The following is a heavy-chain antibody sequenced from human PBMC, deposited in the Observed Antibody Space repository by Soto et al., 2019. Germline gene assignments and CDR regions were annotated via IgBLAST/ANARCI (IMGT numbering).Heavy chain of an antibody. CDR1: GFTFSTYA. CDR2: ISSGGGGA. D-gene: IGHD5-18*01. CDR3: AKHSEGQLWYPFDY. Sequence: GGSLRLSCAASGFTFSTYALSWVRQAPGKGLEWVSTISSGGGGAYYADSVKGRFTVSRDNSKNTLYLQMSSLRAEDTALYYCAKHSEGQLWYPFDYWGQGTLVTVSS. V-gene: IGHV3-23*01. J-gene: IGHJ4*02.